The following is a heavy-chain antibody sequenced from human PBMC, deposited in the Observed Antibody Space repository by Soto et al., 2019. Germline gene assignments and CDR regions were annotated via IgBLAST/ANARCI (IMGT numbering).Heavy chain of an antibody. Sequence: GGSLRLSXAASGFTFSDYYMSWIRQAPGKGLEWVSYISSSGSTIYYADSVKGRFTISRDNAKNSLYLQMNSLRAEDTAVYYCARDRGAVGAESAFDIWGQGTMVTVSS. D-gene: IGHD1-26*01. V-gene: IGHV3-11*01. J-gene: IGHJ3*02. CDR2: ISSSGSTI. CDR1: GFTFSDYY. CDR3: ARDRGAVGAESAFDI.